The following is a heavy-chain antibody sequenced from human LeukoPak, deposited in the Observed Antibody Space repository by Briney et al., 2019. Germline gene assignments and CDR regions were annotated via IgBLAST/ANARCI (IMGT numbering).Heavy chain of an antibody. J-gene: IGHJ4*02. CDR3: ARHSHYYYDSSGPLGY. Sequence: PSETLSLTCTVSGGSISSYYWSWIRQPPGKGLEWIGYIYYSGSTNYNPSLKSRVTISVDTSKNQFSLKLSSVTAADTAVYYCARHSHYYYDSSGPLGYWGQGTLVTVSS. CDR2: IYYSGST. CDR1: GGSISSYY. V-gene: IGHV4-59*08. D-gene: IGHD3-22*01.